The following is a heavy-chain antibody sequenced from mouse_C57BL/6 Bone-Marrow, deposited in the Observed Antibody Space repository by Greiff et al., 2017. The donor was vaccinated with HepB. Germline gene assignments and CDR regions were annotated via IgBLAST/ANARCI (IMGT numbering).Heavy chain of an antibody. CDR3: ARDYYGSSSWFAY. CDR1: GFTFSSYA. J-gene: IGHJ3*01. Sequence: EVQGVESGGGLVKPGGSLKLSCAASGFTFSSYAMSWVRQTPEKRLEWVATISDGCSYTYYPDNVKGRFTISRDNAKNNLYLQMSQLKAEDTAMYYCARDYYGSSSWFAYWGQGTLVTVSA. D-gene: IGHD1-1*01. V-gene: IGHV5-4*01. CDR2: ISDGCSYT.